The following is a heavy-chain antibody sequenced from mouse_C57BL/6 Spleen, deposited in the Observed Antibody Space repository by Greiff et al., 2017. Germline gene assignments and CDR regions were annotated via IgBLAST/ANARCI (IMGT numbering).Heavy chain of an antibody. CDR3: AGGTGSTY. CDR1: GYAFSSYW. J-gene: IGHJ3*01. CDR2: IYPGDGDT. D-gene: IGHD4-1*01. V-gene: IGHV1-80*01. Sequence: VQRVESGAELVKPGASVKISCKASGYAFSSYWMNWVKQRPGKGLEWIGQIYPGDGDTNYNGKFKGKATLTADKSSSTAYMQLSSLTSEDSAVYFCAGGTGSTYWGQGTLGTVSA.